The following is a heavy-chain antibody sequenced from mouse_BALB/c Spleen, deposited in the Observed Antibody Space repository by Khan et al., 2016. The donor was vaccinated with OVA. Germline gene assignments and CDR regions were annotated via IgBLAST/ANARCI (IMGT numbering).Heavy chain of an antibody. CDR3: APAGTGDYFDY. Sequence: VQLQQSGAELVKPGASVKLSCTASGFNIKDTHMHWVKQRPEQGLEWIGRIDPANDNSKYDPRFQGTATITADTSSNTAYLNLSSLTSEDTAVYYCAPAGTGDYFDYWGQGTTLTVSS. J-gene: IGHJ2*01. D-gene: IGHD4-1*01. CDR1: GFNIKDTH. V-gene: IGHV14-3*02. CDR2: IDPANDNS.